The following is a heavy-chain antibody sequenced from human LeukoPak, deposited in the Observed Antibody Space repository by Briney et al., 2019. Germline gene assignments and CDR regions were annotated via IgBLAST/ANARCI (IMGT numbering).Heavy chain of an antibody. CDR1: GFTFSSYA. D-gene: IGHD6-13*01. V-gene: IGHV3-30*04. CDR3: ARERAAAFDY. J-gene: IGHJ4*02. CDR2: ISYDGSNK. Sequence: GRSLRLSCAASGFTFSSYAMHWVREAPGKGLEWGAVISYDGSNKYYADSVKGRFTISRDNSKNTLYLQMNSLRAEDTAVYYCARERAAAFDYWGQGTLVTVSS.